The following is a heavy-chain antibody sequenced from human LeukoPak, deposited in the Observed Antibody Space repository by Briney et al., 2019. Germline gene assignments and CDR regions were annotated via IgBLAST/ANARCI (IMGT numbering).Heavy chain of an antibody. J-gene: IGHJ4*02. CDR2: ISASGGST. V-gene: IGHV3-23*01. CDR1: GFTFSSYG. CDR3: AKDAMVTPFYFDY. Sequence: PPGGSLRLSCAASGFTFSSYGMSWVRQAPGKGLEWVSPISASGGSTYYADSVKGRFTISRDNSKNTLYLQMNSLRAEDTAVYYCAKDAMVTPFYFDYWGQGTLVTVSS. D-gene: IGHD5-18*01.